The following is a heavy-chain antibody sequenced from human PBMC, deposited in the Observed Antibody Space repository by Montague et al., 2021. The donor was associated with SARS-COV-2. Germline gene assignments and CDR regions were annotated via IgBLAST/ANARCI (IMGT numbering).Heavy chain of an antibody. CDR2: IFHSGIT. CDR1: GGSISSYY. V-gene: IGHV4-59*13. CDR3: ARTEYNWNDWFDP. J-gene: IGHJ5*02. D-gene: IGHD1-20*01. Sequence: SETLSLTCSVSGGSISSYYWSWIRQSPGKGLEWIGYIFHSGITDYNPSLKSRVTISADMSKNQFSLQLNSVTAADSAVYCCARTEYNWNDWFDPWGQGTLVTVSS.